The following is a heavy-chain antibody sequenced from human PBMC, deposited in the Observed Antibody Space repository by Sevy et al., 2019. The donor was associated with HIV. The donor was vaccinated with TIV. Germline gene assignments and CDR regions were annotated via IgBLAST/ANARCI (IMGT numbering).Heavy chain of an antibody. Sequence: GGSLRLSCAASGFTFSSYAMHWVRQAPGKGLEWVAVISYDGSNKYYADSVKGRFTISRDNSKNTLYLQMNSLTAEDTAVYYCASMGIAAAWSYWGQGTLVTVSS. J-gene: IGHJ4*02. D-gene: IGHD6-13*01. CDR2: ISYDGSNK. CDR3: ASMGIAAAWSY. CDR1: GFTFSSYA. V-gene: IGHV3-30-3*01.